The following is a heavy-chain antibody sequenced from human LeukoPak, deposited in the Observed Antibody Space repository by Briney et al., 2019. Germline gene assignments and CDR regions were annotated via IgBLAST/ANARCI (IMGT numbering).Heavy chain of an antibody. Sequence: SETLSLTCTVSGGSISSGDYYWSWIRQPPGKGLEWIGYIYYSGSTYYNPSLKSRVTLSVDTSKNQFSPKLSSVTAADTAVYYCARFHQVLRYFDWPKYYFDYWGQGTLVTVSS. V-gene: IGHV4-30-4*01. CDR1: GGSISSGDYY. CDR2: IYYSGST. CDR3: ARFHQVLRYFDWPKYYFDY. D-gene: IGHD3-9*01. J-gene: IGHJ4*02.